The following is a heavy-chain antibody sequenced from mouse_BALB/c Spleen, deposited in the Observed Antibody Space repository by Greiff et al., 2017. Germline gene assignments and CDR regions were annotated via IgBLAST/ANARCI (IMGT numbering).Heavy chain of an antibody. V-gene: IGHV5-6-5*01. J-gene: IGHJ2*01. CDR2: ISSGGST. Sequence: DVQLVESGGGLVKPGGSLKLSCAASGFTFSSYAMSWVRQTPEKRLEWVASISSGGSTYYPDSVKGRFTISRDNARNILYLQMSSLRSEDTAMYYCARGENGLDYWGQGTTLTVSS. D-gene: IGHD1-1*02. CDR1: GFTFSSYA. CDR3: ARGENGLDY.